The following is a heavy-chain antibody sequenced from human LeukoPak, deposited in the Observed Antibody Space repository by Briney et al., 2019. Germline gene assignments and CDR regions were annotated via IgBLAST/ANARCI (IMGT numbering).Heavy chain of an antibody. CDR3: AGIPDWSGLIGY. CDR2: IYYSGST. V-gene: IGHV4-39*07. CDR1: GGSISSSSYY. J-gene: IGHJ4*02. D-gene: IGHD3-3*01. Sequence: SETLSLTCTVSGGSISSSSYYWGWIRQPPGKGLEWIGSIYYSGSTYYNPSLKSRVTISVDTSKNQFSLKLSSMTAADTAVYYCAGIPDWSGLIGYWGQGTLVTVSS.